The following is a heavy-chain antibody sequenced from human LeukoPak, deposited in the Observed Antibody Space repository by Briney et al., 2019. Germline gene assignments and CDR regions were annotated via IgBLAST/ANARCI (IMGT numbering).Heavy chain of an antibody. J-gene: IGHJ6*03. D-gene: IGHD2-2*01. V-gene: IGHV4-34*01. CDR1: VGSFSGYY. CDR3: ARHGCSSTSCPYYYYYYMDV. CDR2: INHSGST. Sequence: SETLSLTCAVYVGSFSGYYWSWIRQPPGKGLEWIGEINHSGSTNYNPSLKSRVTISVDTSKNQFSLKLSSVTAADTAVYYCARHGCSSTSCPYYYYYYMDVWGKGTTVTVSS.